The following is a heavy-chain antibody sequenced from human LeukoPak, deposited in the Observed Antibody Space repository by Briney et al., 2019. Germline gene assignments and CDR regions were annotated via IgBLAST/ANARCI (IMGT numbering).Heavy chain of an antibody. CDR3: ARDPSQSRYCSAGSCYYY. D-gene: IGHD2-15*01. Sequence: GGSLRLSCAASGFTVSANYMSWVRRAPGMGLEWVSVLYSDGSTYYADSVKGRFTVSRDNCKNTLYLQMTSLIAEDSAVYYCARDPSQSRYCSAGSCYYYWGQGTLVTVSS. J-gene: IGHJ4*02. V-gene: IGHV3-53*01. CDR1: GFTVSANY. CDR2: LYSDGST.